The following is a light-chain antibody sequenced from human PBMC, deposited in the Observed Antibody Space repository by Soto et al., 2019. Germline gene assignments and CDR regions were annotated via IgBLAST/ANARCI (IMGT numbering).Light chain of an antibody. CDR2: DVS. V-gene: IGLV2-14*01. CDR1: SSDVGGYNY. J-gene: IGLJ2*01. Sequence: QSALTQPASVSGSPGQSITISCTGTSSDVGGYNYVSWYQQHPGKAPKLMIYDVSNRPSGVSNRFSGSKSGNTASLTISGLQAEDEADYYCSSYTSSSTGHVVFGGGTKFTVL. CDR3: SSYTSSSTGHVV.